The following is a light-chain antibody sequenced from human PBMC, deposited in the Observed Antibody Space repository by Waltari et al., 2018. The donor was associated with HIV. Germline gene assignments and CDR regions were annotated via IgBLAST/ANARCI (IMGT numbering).Light chain of an antibody. Sequence: QSVLTQPPSVSGAPGQRVTISCTGSSSNIGAGYDLHWYLHLPGTAPKLLIYGNSNRPSGVPDRFSGSKSGTSASLAITGLQAEDEADYYCQSYDSSLSGWVFGGGTKLTVL. V-gene: IGLV1-40*01. CDR1: SSNIGAGYD. CDR3: QSYDSSLSGWV. J-gene: IGLJ3*02. CDR2: GNS.